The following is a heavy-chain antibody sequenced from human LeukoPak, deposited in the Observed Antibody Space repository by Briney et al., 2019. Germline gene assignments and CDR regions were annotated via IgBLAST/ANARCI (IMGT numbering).Heavy chain of an antibody. V-gene: IGHV4-38-2*02. CDR1: GYSISSGHF. CDR2: IYGSGTA. D-gene: IGHD3-16*01. J-gene: IGHJ4*02. CDR3: ASVGGGSPY. Sequence: SETLSLTCTVSGYSISSGHFWSWIRQPPGKGLEWIGSIYGSGTAYYDPPLRSRVSISADTSKNHFSLELSSVTAADTAVYYCASVGGGSPYWGQGTLVTVSS.